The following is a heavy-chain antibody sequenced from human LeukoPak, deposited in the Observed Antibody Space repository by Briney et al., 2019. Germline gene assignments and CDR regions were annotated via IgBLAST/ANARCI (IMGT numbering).Heavy chain of an antibody. CDR1: GFTFSSYG. V-gene: IGHV3-30*18. CDR2: ISYDGSNK. CDR3: AKGWYYYDSSGYYLYAPFDY. J-gene: IGHJ4*02. Sequence: PGGSLRLSCAASGFTFSSYGMYWVRQAPGKGLEWVAVISYDGSNKYYADSVKGRFTISRDNSKNTLYLQMNSLRAEDTAVYYCAKGWYYYDSSGYYLYAPFDYWGQGTLVTVSS. D-gene: IGHD3-22*01.